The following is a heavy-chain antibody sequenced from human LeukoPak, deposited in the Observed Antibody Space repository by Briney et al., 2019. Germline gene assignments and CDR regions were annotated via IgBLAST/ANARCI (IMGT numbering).Heavy chain of an antibody. CDR1: GGSISSYY. V-gene: IGHV4-59*12. Sequence: SETLSLTCTVSGGSISSYYWSWIRQPPGKGREGMGYIYYSGSTNYNPSLKSRVTISVDTSKNQFSLKLSAVTAADTAVYYCAREDRVVGAPWGIGPFDIWGEGTMVTVSS. CDR2: IYYSGST. CDR3: AREDRVVGAPWGIGPFDI. J-gene: IGHJ3*02. D-gene: IGHD1-26*01.